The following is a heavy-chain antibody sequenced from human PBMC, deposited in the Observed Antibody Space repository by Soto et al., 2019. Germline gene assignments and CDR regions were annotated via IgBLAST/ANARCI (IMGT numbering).Heavy chain of an antibody. J-gene: IGHJ5*02. CDR3: XXXSGXGDVVDP. CDR2: IKEDGSDK. D-gene: IGHD3-10*01. V-gene: IGHV3-7*01. CDR1: GFMFSNYW. Sequence: EVYLVESGGGLVQPGGSLRLSCEASGFMFSNYWMNWVRQAPGKGLQWVANIKEDGSDKSYVDSVKGRFTISRDNAKKSLXXXXXXXXXXXXXXXXXXXXSGXGDVVDPWGQGTLVIVSS.